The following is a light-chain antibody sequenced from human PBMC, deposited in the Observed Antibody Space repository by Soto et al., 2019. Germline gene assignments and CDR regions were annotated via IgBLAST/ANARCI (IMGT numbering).Light chain of an antibody. CDR1: QSISSW. CDR2: DAS. CDR3: QQYNSYPST. J-gene: IGKJ1*01. V-gene: IGKV1-5*01. Sequence: DIQMTQSPSTLSASVGDRVTITCRASQSISSWLAWYQQKPGKAPKLLIYDASSLESGVPSRFSGSGSGTEFTLTISSLQPDDFGTYYCQQYNSYPSTFGQGTKVEIK.